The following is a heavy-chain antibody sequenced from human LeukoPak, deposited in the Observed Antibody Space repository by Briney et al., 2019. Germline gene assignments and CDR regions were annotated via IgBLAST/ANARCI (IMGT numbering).Heavy chain of an antibody. J-gene: IGHJ4*02. CDR3: ANSLDYGSGSHY. V-gene: IGHV1-69*13. D-gene: IGHD3-10*01. CDR2: IIPIFGTA. CDR1: GGTFSSYA. Sequence: GASVKVSCKASGGTFSSYAISWVRQAPGQGLEWMGGIIPIFGTANYAQKFQGRVTITADESTSTAYMELSSLRSEDTAVYYCANSLDYGSGSHYWGQGTLVTVSS.